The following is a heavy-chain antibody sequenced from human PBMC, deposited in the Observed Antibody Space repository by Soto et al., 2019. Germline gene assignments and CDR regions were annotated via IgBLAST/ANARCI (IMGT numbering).Heavy chain of an antibody. CDR3: TTVPRYSSSWSLYYYGMDV. CDR1: GFTFSNAW. J-gene: IGHJ6*02. Sequence: GGSLRLSCAASGFTFSNAWMSWVRQAPGKGLEWVGRIKSKTDGGTTDYAAPVKGRFTISRDDSKNTLYLQMNSLKTEDTAVYYCTTVPRYSSSWSLYYYGMDVWGQGTTVTVSS. V-gene: IGHV3-15*01. CDR2: IKSKTDGGTT. D-gene: IGHD6-13*01.